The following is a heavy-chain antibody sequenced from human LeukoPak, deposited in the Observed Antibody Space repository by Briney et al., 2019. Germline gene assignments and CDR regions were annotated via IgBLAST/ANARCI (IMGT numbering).Heavy chain of an antibody. V-gene: IGHV3-23*01. CDR1: GFTFSSYA. CDR3: ARDIVVQQSDYYYYYGMDV. Sequence: GGSLRLSCAASGFTFSSYAMSWVRQAPGKGLEWVSAISGSGGSTYYADSVKGRFTISRDNSKNTLYLQMNSLRSEDTAVYYCARDIVVQQSDYYYYYGMDVWGQGTTVTVSS. J-gene: IGHJ6*02. CDR2: ISGSGGST. D-gene: IGHD2-2*01.